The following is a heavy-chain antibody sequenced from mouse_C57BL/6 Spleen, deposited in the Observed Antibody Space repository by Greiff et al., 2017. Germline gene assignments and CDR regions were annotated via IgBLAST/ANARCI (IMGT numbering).Heavy chain of an antibody. V-gene: IGHV1-69*01. CDR3: ARGLHYAMDY. J-gene: IGHJ4*01. CDR1: GYTFTSYW. CDR2: IDPSDSNT. Sequence: QVQLQQPGAELVMPGASVKLSCTASGYTFTSYWMHWVKQRPGQGLEWIGEIDPSDSNTNYNQKFKGKSTLTVDKSSRTAYLQLSSLTSENSAVYYCARGLHYAMDYWGQGTSVTVSS. D-gene: IGHD2-4*01.